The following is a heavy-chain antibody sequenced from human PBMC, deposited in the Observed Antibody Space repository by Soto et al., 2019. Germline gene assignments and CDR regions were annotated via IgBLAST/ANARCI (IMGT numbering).Heavy chain of an antibody. D-gene: IGHD3-22*01. CDR2: ISGRSNTI. J-gene: IGHJ4*02. V-gene: IGHV3-48*01. CDR1: GFTFSDYN. CDR3: TREGDGSGFFSDF. Sequence: GGSLRLSCVASGFTFSDYNMNWVRQAPGKGLEWVSFISGRSNTIYYADSVKGRFTISRDNAKNSLYLLMNSLRAEDAAVYYCTREGDGSGFFSDFWGQGALVTVSS.